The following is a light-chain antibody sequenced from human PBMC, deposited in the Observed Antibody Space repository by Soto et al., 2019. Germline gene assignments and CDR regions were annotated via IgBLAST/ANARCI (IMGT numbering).Light chain of an antibody. CDR2: STS. V-gene: IGLV1-44*01. CDR3: AAWDDRLDVYV. Sequence: QSVLTQPPSASGTPGQIVAISCSGSSSNIGSNTVTWYQQLPGTAPKLLIYSTSQRSSGVPGRFSGSKSGASASLSISGLQAEEEADYECAAWDDRLDVYVFGTGTKVTVL. J-gene: IGLJ1*01. CDR1: SSNIGSNT.